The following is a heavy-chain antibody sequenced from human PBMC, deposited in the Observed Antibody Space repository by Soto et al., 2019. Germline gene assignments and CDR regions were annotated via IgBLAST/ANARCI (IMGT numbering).Heavy chain of an antibody. V-gene: IGHV1-69*01. Sequence: QVQLVQSGAEVKKPGSSVKVSCKASGGTFSSYAISWVRQAPGQGLEWMGGIIPIFGTANYAQKFQGRVTITADECTSTGYMELSSLRSEGTAGYCCARVPPPHYDILTGYHPPYYYYGMDVWGQGTTVTVSS. CDR2: IIPIFGTA. J-gene: IGHJ6*02. CDR3: ARVPPPHYDILTGYHPPYYYYGMDV. CDR1: GGTFSSYA. D-gene: IGHD3-9*01.